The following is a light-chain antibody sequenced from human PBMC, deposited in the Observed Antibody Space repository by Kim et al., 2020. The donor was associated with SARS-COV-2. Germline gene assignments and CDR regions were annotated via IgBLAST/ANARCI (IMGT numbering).Light chain of an antibody. V-gene: IGLV3-1*01. CDR3: QAWDSSTGE. J-gene: IGLJ3*02. Sequence: SYELTQPLSVSVSPGQTASITCSGDKLGDKYACWYQQKPGQSPVLVIYQDSKRPSGIPERFSGSNSGNTATLTISGTQAMDEADYYCQAWDSSTGEFGGGTQLTVL. CDR2: QDS. CDR1: KLGDKY.